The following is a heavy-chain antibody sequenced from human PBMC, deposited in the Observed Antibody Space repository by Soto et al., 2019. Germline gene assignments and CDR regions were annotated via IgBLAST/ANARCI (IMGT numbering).Heavy chain of an antibody. Sequence: VQLVESGGGLVQPGGSLRLSCAASGFTFSSYEMNWVRQAPGKGLEWVSYISSSGSTIYYADSVKGRFTISRDNAKNSLYLQMNSLRAEDTAVYYCASHRDGYNFGDAFDIWGQGTMVTVSS. J-gene: IGHJ3*02. CDR3: ASHRDGYNFGDAFDI. V-gene: IGHV3-48*03. CDR1: GFTFSSYE. CDR2: ISSSGSTI. D-gene: IGHD5-12*01.